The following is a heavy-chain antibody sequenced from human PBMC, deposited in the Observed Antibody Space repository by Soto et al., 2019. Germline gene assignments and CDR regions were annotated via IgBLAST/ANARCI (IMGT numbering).Heavy chain of an antibody. D-gene: IGHD6-19*01. J-gene: IGHJ4*02. V-gene: IGHV3-23*01. Sequence: GGSLRLSCAASGFTFSSYAMSWVRQAPGKGLEWVSAISGSGGSTYYADSVKGRFTISRDNSKNTLYLQMNSLRAEDTAVYYCAKGFDEQWLVGYFDYWGQGTLVTVSS. CDR2: ISGSGGST. CDR3: AKGFDEQWLVGYFDY. CDR1: GFTFSSYA.